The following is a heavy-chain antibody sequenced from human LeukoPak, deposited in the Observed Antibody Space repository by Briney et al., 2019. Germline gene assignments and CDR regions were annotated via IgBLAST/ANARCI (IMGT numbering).Heavy chain of an antibody. CDR3: ARQELLTGYY. Sequence: SETLSLTCTVSGGSISSSSYYWGWIRQPPGKGLEWIGSIYYSGSTYYNPSLKSRVTISVDTSKDQFSLKLSSVTAADTAVYYCARQELLTGYYWGQGTLVTVSS. V-gene: IGHV4-39*01. D-gene: IGHD1-14*01. J-gene: IGHJ4*02. CDR1: GGSISSSSYY. CDR2: IYYSGST.